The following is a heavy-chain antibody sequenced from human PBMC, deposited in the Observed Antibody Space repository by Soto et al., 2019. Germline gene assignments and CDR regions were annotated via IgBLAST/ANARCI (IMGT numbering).Heavy chain of an antibody. V-gene: IGHV1-18*01. Sequence: ASVKVSCKASGYTFTSYGISWVRQAPGQGLEWMGWISAYNGNTNYAQKLQGRVTMTTDTSTSTAYMELRSLRSDDTAVYYCARTTYCSGGSCYSAFDIWGPGTMVTVSS. CDR1: GYTFTSYG. CDR2: ISAYNGNT. CDR3: ARTTYCSGGSCYSAFDI. J-gene: IGHJ3*02. D-gene: IGHD2-15*01.